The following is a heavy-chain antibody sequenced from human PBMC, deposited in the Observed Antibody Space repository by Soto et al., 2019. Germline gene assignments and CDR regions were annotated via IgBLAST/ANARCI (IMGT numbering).Heavy chain of an antibody. CDR3: TRQTDAVQWLVVPTDYNFDY. V-gene: IGHV3-73*01. Sequence: GGSLRLSCAASGFTFGGSAMHWVRQASGKGLEWVGHIRSKTNSYATAYAESVKGRFTISRDDSTNTAYLQMNSLKTEDTAVYFCTRQTDAVQWLVVPTDYNFDYWGQGTLVNVSS. J-gene: IGHJ4*02. CDR2: IRSKTNSYAT. D-gene: IGHD6-19*01. CDR1: GFTFGGSA.